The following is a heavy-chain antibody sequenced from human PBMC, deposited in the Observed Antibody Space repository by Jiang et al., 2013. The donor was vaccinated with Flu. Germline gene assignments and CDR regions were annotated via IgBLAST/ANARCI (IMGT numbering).Heavy chain of an antibody. CDR2: INPNVDST. D-gene: IGHD4-11*01. V-gene: IGHV1-46*02. J-gene: IGHJ4*02. CDR3: ARDPRTTTFDY. Sequence: GAEVKKPGASVKVSCKASGYSFNSYHIHWVRQAPGHGLEWIGIINPNVDSTNYAQKFQGRVTMTRDTSTSTVYMELSSLRSEDTAIYYCARDPRTTTFDYWGQGALVTVSS. CDR1: GYSFNSYH.